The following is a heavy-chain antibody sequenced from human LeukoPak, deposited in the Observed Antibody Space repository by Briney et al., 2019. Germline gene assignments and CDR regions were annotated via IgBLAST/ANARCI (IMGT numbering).Heavy chain of an antibody. CDR1: GYTFTSYG. J-gene: IGHJ4*02. Sequence: ASVKVSCKASGYTFTSYGISWVRRAPGQGLEWMGWISAYNGNTNYAQKLQGRVTMTTDTSTSTAYMELRSLRSDDTAVYYCARVLTVRGVIRYFDYWGQGTLVTVSS. CDR2: ISAYNGNT. V-gene: IGHV1-18*01. CDR3: ARVLTVRGVIRYFDY. D-gene: IGHD3-10*02.